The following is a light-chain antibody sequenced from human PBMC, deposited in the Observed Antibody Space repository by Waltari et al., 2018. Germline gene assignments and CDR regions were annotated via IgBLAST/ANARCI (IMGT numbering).Light chain of an antibody. CDR1: ESRGDW. V-gene: IGKV1-5*03. CDR3: QYYFLYSRG. J-gene: IGKJ2*03. CDR2: RAS. Sequence: DIQMTQFPSTLSASVVYRVTITCRASESRGDWMAWCQQEPGKAPKLLIYRASTLQRDVPSRFSGSGSGTEFTLTISSLQPDDFGTYYCQYYFLYSRGFGQGTKLEIK.